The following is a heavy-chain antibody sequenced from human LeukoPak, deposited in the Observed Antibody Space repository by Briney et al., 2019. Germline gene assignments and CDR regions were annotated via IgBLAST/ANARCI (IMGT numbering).Heavy chain of an antibody. CDR1: GGSISNSRYY. J-gene: IGHJ4*02. CDR2: IYYSGAT. D-gene: IGHD6-19*01. V-gene: IGHV4-39*01. CDR3: ATLNTAGWYFDN. Sequence: SPSETLSLTCSVSGGSISNSRYYWGWLRQPPGKGLQWIGSIYYSGATNSNPSLRSRLTISVDTSKNQFSLTLGSVTAADAAVYYCATLNTAGWYFDNWGQGTLVTVSS.